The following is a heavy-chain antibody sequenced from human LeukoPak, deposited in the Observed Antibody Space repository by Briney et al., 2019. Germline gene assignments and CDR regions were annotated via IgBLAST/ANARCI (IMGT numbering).Heavy chain of an antibody. CDR3: AKDDSMDV. CDR2: IYSGGST. V-gene: IGHV3-53*01. CDR1: GFSVSSNY. Sequence: GGSLRLFCAASGFSVSSNYMICVRQSPGKGLVWVSVIYSGGSTHYADSVKGRFTNFRDNSKIMLYLQMNSLRAEDTAEYYSAKDDSMDVWGQGTTVTVSS. J-gene: IGHJ6*02.